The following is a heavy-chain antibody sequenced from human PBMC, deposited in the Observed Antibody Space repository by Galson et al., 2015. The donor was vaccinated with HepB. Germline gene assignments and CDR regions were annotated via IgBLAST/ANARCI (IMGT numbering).Heavy chain of an antibody. CDR2: INGGNGNT. D-gene: IGHD6-19*01. CDR3: ARFWWGSDRSDWSNWFDP. CDR1: GYTFTTYA. V-gene: IGHV1-3*01. Sequence: SVKVSCKASGYTFTTYAMNWVRQAPGQRLEWMGWINGGNGNTHYSQKFQGRVTITRDTSASTAYLELSSLRSEDTAVYYCARFWWGSDRSDWSNWFDPWGQGTLVTVSS. J-gene: IGHJ5*02.